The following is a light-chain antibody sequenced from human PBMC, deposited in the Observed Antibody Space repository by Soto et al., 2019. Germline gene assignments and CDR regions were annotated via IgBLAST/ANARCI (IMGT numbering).Light chain of an antibody. CDR3: TSYTTTSTVI. CDR2: DVN. V-gene: IGLV2-14*03. J-gene: IGLJ2*01. Sequence: QSALTQHASVSGSPGQSITISCAGTSSDVGGYNYVSWYQQHPGKAPKLLIYDVNNRPSGVSNRFSGSKSGNTASLTISGLQAEDEADYYCTSYTTTSTVIFGGGTKLTVL. CDR1: SSDVGGYNY.